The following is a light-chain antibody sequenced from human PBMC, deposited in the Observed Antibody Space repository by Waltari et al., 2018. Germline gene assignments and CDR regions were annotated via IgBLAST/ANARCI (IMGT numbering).Light chain of an antibody. V-gene: IGLV2-11*01. Sequence: QSALTQPRSVSGSPGQSVTIPCTGTSSDVGCYNYFSWYQQDPGKAPKLLIFDVSERPSGVSDRFSGSKSGNTASLTISGLQAEDEADYHCCSFAAGNTVIFGGGTKLTVV. CDR1: SSDVGCYNY. CDR2: DVS. CDR3: CSFAAGNTVI. J-gene: IGLJ2*01.